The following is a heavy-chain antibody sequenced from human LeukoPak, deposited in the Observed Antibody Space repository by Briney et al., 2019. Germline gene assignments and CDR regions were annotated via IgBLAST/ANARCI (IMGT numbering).Heavy chain of an antibody. CDR1: GGTFSSYA. CDR3: ARDETGYSSGWYPNYFDY. J-gene: IGHJ4*02. D-gene: IGHD6-19*01. V-gene: IGHV1-69*04. CDR2: IIPIFGIA. Sequence: SVKVCCKASGGTFSSYAISWVRQAPGQGLEWMGRIIPIFGIANYAQKFQGRVTITADKSTSTAYMELSSLRSEDTAVYYCARDETGYSSGWYPNYFDYWGQGTLVTVSS.